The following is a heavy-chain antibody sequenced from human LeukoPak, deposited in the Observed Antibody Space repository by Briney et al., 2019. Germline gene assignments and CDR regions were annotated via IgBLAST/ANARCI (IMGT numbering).Heavy chain of an antibody. Sequence: SETLSLTCAVYGGSFSGYYWSWIRQPPGKGLEWIGEINHNGSTNYNPSLKSRVTISVDTSKNQFSLKLSSVTAADTAVYYCARGRITMVRGAVDYWGQGTLVTVSS. J-gene: IGHJ4*02. CDR3: ARGRITMVRGAVDY. CDR1: GGSFSGYY. V-gene: IGHV4-34*01. D-gene: IGHD3-10*01. CDR2: INHNGST.